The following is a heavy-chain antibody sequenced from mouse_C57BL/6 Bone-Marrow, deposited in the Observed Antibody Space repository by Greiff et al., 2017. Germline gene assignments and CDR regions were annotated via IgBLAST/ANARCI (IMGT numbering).Heavy chain of an antibody. Sequence: VKLQESGAELARPGASVKLSCKASGYTFTSYGISWVKQRTGQGLEWIGEIYPRRGNTYYNEKFKGKATLTADKSSSTAYMELRSLTSEDSAVYFCARGQLRPYYFDYWGQGTTLTVSS. CDR1: GYTFTSYG. J-gene: IGHJ2*01. V-gene: IGHV1-81*01. CDR2: IYPRRGNT. CDR3: ARGQLRPYYFDY. D-gene: IGHD3-2*02.